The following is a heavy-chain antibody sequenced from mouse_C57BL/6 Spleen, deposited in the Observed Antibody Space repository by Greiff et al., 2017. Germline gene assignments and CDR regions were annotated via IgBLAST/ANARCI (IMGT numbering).Heavy chain of an antibody. Sequence: QVQLQQPGAELVKPGASVKLSCKASGYTFTSYWMHWVKQRPGQGLEWIGMIHPNSGSTNYNEKFKSKATLTVDKSSSTAYMRLSSLASEDAAVYYCARGLREGYFDVWGTGTTVTVSS. V-gene: IGHV1-64*01. CDR2: IHPNSGST. D-gene: IGHD1-1*01. J-gene: IGHJ1*03. CDR1: GYTFTSYW. CDR3: ARGLREGYFDV.